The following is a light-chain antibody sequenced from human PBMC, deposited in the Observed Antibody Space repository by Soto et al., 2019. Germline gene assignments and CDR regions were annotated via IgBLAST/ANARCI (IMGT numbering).Light chain of an antibody. Sequence: QSVLTQPASVSGSPGQSITISCTGTSSDVGGYNYVSWYQQHPGKAPKLMIYEVSNRPSGVSNRFSGSKSGNTASLTISGLQAEDEADYYCSSYSSSTTRVVFGGGTKPTVL. CDR2: EVS. CDR1: SSDVGGYNY. V-gene: IGLV2-14*01. CDR3: SSYSSSTTRVV. J-gene: IGLJ2*01.